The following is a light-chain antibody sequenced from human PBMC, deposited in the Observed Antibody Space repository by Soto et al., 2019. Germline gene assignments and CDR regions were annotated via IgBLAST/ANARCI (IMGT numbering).Light chain of an antibody. Sequence: DILMTQSPSSVSASVGDRVTITCRAGQTISSWLGWYQQKPGEAPRLLIYSASVLHTGVPLRFNGSGSGTEFTLTITSLQPEDVGTYYCQQVNSFPLTFGGGTRVEIK. V-gene: IGKV1-12*01. CDR3: QQVNSFPLT. J-gene: IGKJ4*01. CDR2: SAS. CDR1: QTISSW.